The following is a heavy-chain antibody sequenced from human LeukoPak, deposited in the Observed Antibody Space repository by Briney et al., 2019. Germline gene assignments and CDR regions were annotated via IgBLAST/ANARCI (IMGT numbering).Heavy chain of an antibody. CDR3: ASNVVVPAAPFDY. J-gene: IGHJ4*02. D-gene: IGHD2-2*01. Sequence: ASVKVSCKASGYTFTSYYMHWVRQAPGQGLEWMGWINPNSGGTNYAQKFQGRVTMTRDTSISTAYMELSRLRSDDTAVYYCASNVVVPAAPFDYWGQGTLVTVSS. CDR2: INPNSGGT. CDR1: GYTFTSYY. V-gene: IGHV1-2*02.